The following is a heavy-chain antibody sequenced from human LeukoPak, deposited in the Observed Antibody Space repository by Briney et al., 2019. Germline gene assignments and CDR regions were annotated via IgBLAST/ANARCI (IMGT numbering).Heavy chain of an antibody. Sequence: SETLSLTGTAPVASIGSYNWSWIRQPPGRGLKGIGYIYYSGSTNYNPSLKSRVTISVDTSKNQFSLKLSSVTAADTAVYYCARGSEWFGELTPFDYWGQGTLVTVSS. D-gene: IGHD3-10*01. CDR3: ARGSEWFGELTPFDY. CDR2: IYYSGST. V-gene: IGHV4-59*01. J-gene: IGHJ4*02. CDR1: VASIGSYN.